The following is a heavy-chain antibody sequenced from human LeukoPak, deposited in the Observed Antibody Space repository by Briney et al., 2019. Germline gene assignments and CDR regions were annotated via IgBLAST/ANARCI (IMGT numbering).Heavy chain of an antibody. V-gene: IGHV3-23*01. CDR3: AKGADTAMANYFDY. J-gene: IGHJ4*02. CDR1: GFTFKNYG. CDR2: IGGSGGST. D-gene: IGHD5-18*01. Sequence: GGSLRLSCAASGFTFKNYGMSWVRQAPGKGLEWVSAIGGSGGSTYNADPVRGRFTISRDNFKNPLYLQMNSLRVEDTAVYYCAKGADTAMANYFDYWGQGTLVTVSS.